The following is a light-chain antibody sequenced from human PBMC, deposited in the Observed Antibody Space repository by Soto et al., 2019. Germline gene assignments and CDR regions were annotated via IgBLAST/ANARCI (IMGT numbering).Light chain of an antibody. V-gene: IGKV3-15*01. CDR3: QQYGSSQWT. Sequence: EIVMTQSPATLSASPGERAPLSCRASQSVGSNLAWYQQKPGQAPRLLIYDASTRATGIPASFSGSGSGTDFTLTISRLEPEDFAVYYCQQYGSSQWTFGQGTKVDI. J-gene: IGKJ1*01. CDR2: DAS. CDR1: QSVGSN.